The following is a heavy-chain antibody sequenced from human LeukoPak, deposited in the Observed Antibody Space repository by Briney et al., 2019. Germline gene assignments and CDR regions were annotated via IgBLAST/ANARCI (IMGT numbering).Heavy chain of an antibody. J-gene: IGHJ4*02. CDR2: ISGSGGRI. D-gene: IGHD2-21*02. CDR1: GFTFSSYA. Sequence: GGSLRLSCAASGFTFSSYAMSWVRQAPGKGLEWVSAISGSGGRIYYADSVKGRFTISRDNTKNTLYLQMSSLRAEDTAVYYCAKSLGIVVVTANFDSWGQGTLVSVSS. V-gene: IGHV3-23*01. CDR3: AKSLGIVVVTANFDS.